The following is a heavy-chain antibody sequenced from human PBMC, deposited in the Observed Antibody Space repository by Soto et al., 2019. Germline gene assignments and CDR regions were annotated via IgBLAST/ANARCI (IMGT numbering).Heavy chain of an antibody. J-gene: IGHJ4*02. Sequence: PGGSLGLACAASGVTFTTYTVHWVRQAPGKGLEWLALMSYDGSNKSYADSVKGRFTISRDNSRNTLYLQMNSLRADDTAVYYCARVGAYGDYGVDYWGQGTLVTVSS. CDR3: ARVGAYGDYGVDY. CDR2: MSYDGSNK. V-gene: IGHV3-30-3*01. D-gene: IGHD4-17*01. CDR1: GVTFTTYT.